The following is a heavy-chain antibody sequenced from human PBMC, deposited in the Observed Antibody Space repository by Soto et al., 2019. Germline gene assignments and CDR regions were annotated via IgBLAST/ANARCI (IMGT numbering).Heavy chain of an antibody. CDR2: T. V-gene: IGHV5-10-1*01. CDR3: ARLYLNYYYGMDV. J-gene: IGHJ6*02. Sequence: TNYSPSFQGHVTISADKSISTAYLQWSSLKASDTAMYYCARLYLNYYYGMDVWGHGTTVTVS. D-gene: IGHD2-8*01.